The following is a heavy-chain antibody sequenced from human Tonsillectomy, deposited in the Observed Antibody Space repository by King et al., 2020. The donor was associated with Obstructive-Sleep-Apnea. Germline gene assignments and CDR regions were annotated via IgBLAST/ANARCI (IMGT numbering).Heavy chain of an antibody. CDR2: ITSSSSTI. Sequence: VQLVESGGGLVQPGGSLRLSCAASGFTFSTYSMNWVRQAPGKGLEWVSYITSSSSTIYYADSVKGRFTISRDNAKNSLYLQMTSLRAEDTAFSYCARLGVGALRGYYYYYGMDVWGQGTTVTVSS. CDR1: GFTFSTYS. D-gene: IGHD1-26*01. V-gene: IGHV3-48*04. CDR3: ARLGVGALRGYYYYYGMDV. J-gene: IGHJ6*02.